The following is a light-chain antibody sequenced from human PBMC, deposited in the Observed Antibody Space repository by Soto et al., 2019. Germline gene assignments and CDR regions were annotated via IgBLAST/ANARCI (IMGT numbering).Light chain of an antibody. V-gene: IGLV2-14*01. CDR1: SSDVGGYNY. J-gene: IGLJ1*01. Sequence: QSVLTQPASVSGSPGQSITISCAGTSSDVGGYNYVSWYQQHPGKAPKLIIFEVSNRPSGVSNRFSASKSVNTASLTISGLQTEDEADYFCSSYTSSNTYVFXTGTKVTVL. CDR2: EVS. CDR3: SSYTSSNTYV.